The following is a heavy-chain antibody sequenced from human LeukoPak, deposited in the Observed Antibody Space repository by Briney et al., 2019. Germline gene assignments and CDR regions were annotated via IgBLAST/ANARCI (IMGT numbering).Heavy chain of an antibody. CDR1: GFTFSSYW. D-gene: IGHD6-13*01. V-gene: IGHV3-48*04. CDR3: ARVQMVGGSTYYYYGMDV. Sequence: GGSLRLSCAASGFTFSSYWMSWVRQAPGKGLEWVSYISSSSSTIYYADSVKGRFTISRDNAKNSLYLQMNSLRAEDTAVYYCARVQMVGGSTYYYYGMDVWGQGTTVTVSS. J-gene: IGHJ6*02. CDR2: ISSSSSTI.